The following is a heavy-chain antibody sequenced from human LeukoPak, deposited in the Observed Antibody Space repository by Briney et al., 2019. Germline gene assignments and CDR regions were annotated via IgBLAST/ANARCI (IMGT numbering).Heavy chain of an antibody. CDR3: AKDWSGNYNWFDP. Sequence: GGSLRLSCAASGFTFSSYGMHWVRQAPGKGLEWVACIYPDGTNKDYADSVKGRLIISRDNSKNTLYLQMNSLRAEDRAVYYCAKDWSGNYNWFDPWGQGTLVTVSS. J-gene: IGHJ5*02. CDR2: IYPDGTNK. CDR1: GFTFSSYG. V-gene: IGHV3-30*02. D-gene: IGHD3-3*01.